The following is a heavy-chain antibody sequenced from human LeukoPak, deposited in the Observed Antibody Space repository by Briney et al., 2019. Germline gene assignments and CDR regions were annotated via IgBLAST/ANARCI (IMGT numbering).Heavy chain of an antibody. V-gene: IGHV3-9*01. D-gene: IGHD4-23*01. CDR1: GFTFDDYA. Sequence: GGSLRLSCAASGFTFDDYAMHWVRQAPGKGLEWVSGISWNSGSIGYADSVKGRFTISRDNAKNSLYLQMNSLRAEDTAVYYCARVAGGNSPYYFDYWGQGTLVTVSS. J-gene: IGHJ4*02. CDR2: ISWNSGSI. CDR3: ARVAGGNSPYYFDY.